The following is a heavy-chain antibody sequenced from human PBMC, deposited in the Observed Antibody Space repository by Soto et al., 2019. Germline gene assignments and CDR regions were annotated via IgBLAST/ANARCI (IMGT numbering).Heavy chain of an antibody. V-gene: IGHV3-23*01. J-gene: IGHJ4*02. CDR3: ANSRDLGWSDSGHFDF. CDR1: GFTFSSYA. Sequence: EVQLLESGGGLVQPGGSLRLSCAASGFTFSSYAMTWVRQAPGKGLEWVSTLSSGGGSTFYADSVKGRFTISRDNSKNTLHLQMNGLRAEDTAVYYCANSRDLGWSDSGHFDFWGQGTQVTVSS. D-gene: IGHD3-10*01. CDR2: LSSGGGST.